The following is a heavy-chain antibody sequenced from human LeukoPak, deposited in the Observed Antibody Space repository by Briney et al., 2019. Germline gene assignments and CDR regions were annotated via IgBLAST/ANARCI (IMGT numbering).Heavy chain of an antibody. CDR3: VRDGNCSSTSCYAGWFDP. D-gene: IGHD2-2*01. CDR1: GASTSRYY. V-gene: IGHV4-4*07. Sequence: PSETLSLTCTVSGASTSRYYWTWIRQPAGKGLEWIGRISASGSTNYNPSLKSRITMSVDTSKNQFSLKLNSVTAADTAVYYCVRDGNCSSTSCYAGWFDPWGQGTLVTVSS. CDR2: ISASGST. J-gene: IGHJ5*02.